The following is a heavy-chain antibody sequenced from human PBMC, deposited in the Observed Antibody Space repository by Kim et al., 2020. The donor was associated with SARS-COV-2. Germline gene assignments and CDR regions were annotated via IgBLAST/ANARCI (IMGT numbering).Heavy chain of an antibody. D-gene: IGHD2-15*01. V-gene: IGHV3-23*01. CDR3: ARPLGGGAWYLGFDV. CDR2: LTGTRSGT. CDR1: GFTLSNYG. Sequence: GGSLRLSCTASGFTLSNYGLTWLRQTPGKGLEWVSSLTGTRSGTFYAETVKGRFSVSRDDSRNTVFLEMYSLRVEDTAIYYCARPLGGGAWYLGFDVWGQGSTVTVSS. J-gene: IGHJ3*01.